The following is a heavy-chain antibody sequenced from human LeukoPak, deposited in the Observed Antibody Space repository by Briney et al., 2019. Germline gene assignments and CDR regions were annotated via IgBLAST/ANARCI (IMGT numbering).Heavy chain of an antibody. CDR2: XKQDGSEK. CDR3: ARADRDWGWELLVDY. Sequence: XMSXVXQVXXXXLXWVAXXKQDGSEKYYVDSVKGRFTISRDNAKNSLYLQMNSLRAEDTAMYYCARADRDWGWELLVDYWGQGALVTVSS. CDR1: X. V-gene: IGHV3-7*03. J-gene: IGHJ4*02. D-gene: IGHD1-26*01.